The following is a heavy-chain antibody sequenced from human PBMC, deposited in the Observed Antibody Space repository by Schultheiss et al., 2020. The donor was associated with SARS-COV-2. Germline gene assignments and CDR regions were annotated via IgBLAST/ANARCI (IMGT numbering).Heavy chain of an antibody. CDR3: ARDWTGYYGNYFDY. V-gene: IGHV4-38-2*02. CDR1: GYSISSGYY. Sequence: SETLSLTCAVSGYSISSGYYWGWIRQPPGKGLEWIGSIYYSGSTYYNPSLKSRVTISVDKSKYQFSLKLTSVTAADTAVYYCARDWTGYYGNYFDYWGQGAQVTVSS. CDR2: IYYSGST. J-gene: IGHJ4*02. D-gene: IGHD3/OR15-3a*01.